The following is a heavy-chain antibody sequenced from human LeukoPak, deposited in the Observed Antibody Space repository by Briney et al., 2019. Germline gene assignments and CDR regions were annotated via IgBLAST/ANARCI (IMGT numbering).Heavy chain of an antibody. D-gene: IGHD2-8*02. CDR1: GFTFSSYS. J-gene: IGHJ4*02. V-gene: IGHV3-48*04. CDR3: ARAPSGGSAAPFDY. CDR2: ISSSSSTI. Sequence: PGGSLRLSCAASGFTFSSYSMNWVRQAPGKGLEWVSYISSSSSTIYYADSVKGRFTISRDNAKNSLYLQMNSLRAEDTAVYYCARAPSGGSAAPFDYWGQGTLVTVSS.